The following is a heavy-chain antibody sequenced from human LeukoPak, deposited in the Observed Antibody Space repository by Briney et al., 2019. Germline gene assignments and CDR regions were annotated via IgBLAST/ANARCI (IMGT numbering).Heavy chain of an antibody. J-gene: IGHJ6*02. CDR1: GGSISSYY. Sequence: SETLSLTCAVSGGSISSYYWSWIRQPPGKGLEWIGYIYYSGSTNYNPSLKSRVTVSVDTSKNQFSLKLSSVTAADTAVYYCAKEADYYGMDVWGQGTTVTVSS. V-gene: IGHV4-59*01. CDR2: IYYSGST. CDR3: AKEADYYGMDV.